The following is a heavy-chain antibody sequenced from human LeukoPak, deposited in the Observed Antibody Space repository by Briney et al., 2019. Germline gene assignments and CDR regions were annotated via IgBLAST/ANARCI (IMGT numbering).Heavy chain of an antibody. J-gene: IGHJ5*02. V-gene: IGHV4-4*07. CDR1: GVSTSSGY. D-gene: IGHD3-10*01. CDR2: TSTSVPT. CDR3: ARGYGSGSYST. Sequence: SSETLSLTCIASGVSTSSGYRSWVRQPAGKGLERMGHTSTSVPTYYNPSLKSRVTMSLDTSENHFSLKLNSVTAADTAVYYCARGYGSGSYSTWGQGTLVTVSS.